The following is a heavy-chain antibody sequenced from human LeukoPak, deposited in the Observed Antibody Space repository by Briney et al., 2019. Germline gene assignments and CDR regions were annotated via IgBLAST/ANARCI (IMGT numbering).Heavy chain of an antibody. CDR1: GGTFSSYA. CDR3: ARDVEAAWYFDY. V-gene: IGHV1-69*04. Sequence: ASVKVSCKASGGTFSSYAIGWVRQAPGQGLEWMGRIIPILGIANYAQKFQGRVTITADKSTSTAYMELSSLRSEDTAVYYCARDVEAAWYFDYWGQGTLVTVSS. CDR2: IIPILGIA. J-gene: IGHJ4*02. D-gene: IGHD6-13*01.